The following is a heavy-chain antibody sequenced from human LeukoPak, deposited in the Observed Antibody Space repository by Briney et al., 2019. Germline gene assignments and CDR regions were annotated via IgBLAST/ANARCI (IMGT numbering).Heavy chain of an antibody. V-gene: IGHV3-7*01. CDR3: ASYCSGGSCYWAPDAFDI. J-gene: IGHJ3*02. Sequence: PGGSLRLSCAASGFTFSSYWMSWVRQAPGKGLEWVANIKQDGSEKYYVDSVKGRFTISRDNAKNSLYLQMNSLRAEDTAVYYCASYCSGGSCYWAPDAFDIWGEGTMVTVSS. CDR1: GFTFSSYW. CDR2: IKQDGSEK. D-gene: IGHD2-15*01.